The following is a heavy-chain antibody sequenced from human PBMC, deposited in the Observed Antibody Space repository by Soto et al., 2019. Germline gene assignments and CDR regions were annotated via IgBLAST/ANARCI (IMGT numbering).Heavy chain of an antibody. CDR2: ISSSSSYI. D-gene: IGHD3-22*01. J-gene: IGHJ4*02. Sequence: EVQLVESGGGLVKPGGSLRLSCAASGFTFSSYSMNWVRQAPGKGLEWVSSISSSSSYIYYADSVKGRFTISRDNAKNSLYLQMNSRGAEDTAVYYCARTLVGRGYDLFDYWGQGTLVTVSS. CDR3: ARTLVGRGYDLFDY. V-gene: IGHV3-21*01. CDR1: GFTFSSYS.